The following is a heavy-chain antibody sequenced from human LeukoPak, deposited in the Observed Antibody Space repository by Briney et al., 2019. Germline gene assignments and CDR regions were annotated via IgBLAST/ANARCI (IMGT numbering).Heavy chain of an antibody. D-gene: IGHD6-19*01. CDR3: AKSIAVAGFAGGRTFDY. CDR1: GFTFSHYG. V-gene: IGHV3-30*02. Sequence: GGSLRLSCAASGFTFSHYGMHWVRQAPGKGLEWVAYIRYDESDKYYADSVKGRFTISRDNSKNTLYVQMHSLRAEDTAVYYCAKSIAVAGFAGGRTFDYWGQGTLVIVSS. J-gene: IGHJ4*02. CDR2: IRYDESDK.